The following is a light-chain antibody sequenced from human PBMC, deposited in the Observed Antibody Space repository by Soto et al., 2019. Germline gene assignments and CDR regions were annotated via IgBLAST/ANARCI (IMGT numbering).Light chain of an antibody. CDR2: AAS. CDR1: QSISSY. CDR3: QQSYSNPRT. Sequence: DIQMTQSPCSLFASVGDTVIITWRASQSISSYLNWYQQKLGKAPKLLIYAASSLQSGVPSRFSGSRSGTDFPLTISSLQPEDFATYYCQQSYSNPRTFGQGTKVDIK. V-gene: IGKV1-39*01. J-gene: IGKJ1*01.